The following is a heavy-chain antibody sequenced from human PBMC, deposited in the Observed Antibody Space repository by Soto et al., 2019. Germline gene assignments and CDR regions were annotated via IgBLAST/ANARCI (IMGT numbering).Heavy chain of an antibody. Sequence: EVQLVESGGGLVKPGGSLRLSCAASGFTFSNAWMSWVRQAPGKGLEWVGRIKSKTDGGTTDYAAPVKGRFTISRDDSKNTLYLQMNSLKTEDTAVYYCTTGRSTVTTKGAFDIWGQGTMVTVSS. CDR3: TTGRSTVTTKGAFDI. D-gene: IGHD4-4*01. CDR2: IKSKTDGGTT. V-gene: IGHV3-15*01. J-gene: IGHJ3*02. CDR1: GFTFSNAW.